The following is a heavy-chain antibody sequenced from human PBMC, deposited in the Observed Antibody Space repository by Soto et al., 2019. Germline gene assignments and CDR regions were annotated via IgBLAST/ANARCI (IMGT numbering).Heavy chain of an antibody. D-gene: IGHD2-8*01. Sequence: QGQLVQSGGGVVQPGRSLTLSCEASAFTFSRFAMHWVRQAPGKGLEWVALISFDGRKIFYTHSVKDRFTISRDNSKNTLFLQMNNLRAEDTAVYYCAKDVSVIGPIEKLNLFYYYGMDVWGQGTTVTVS. CDR3: AKDVSVIGPIEKLNLFYYYGMDV. J-gene: IGHJ6*02. CDR1: AFTFSRFA. CDR2: ISFDGRKI. V-gene: IGHV3-30*18.